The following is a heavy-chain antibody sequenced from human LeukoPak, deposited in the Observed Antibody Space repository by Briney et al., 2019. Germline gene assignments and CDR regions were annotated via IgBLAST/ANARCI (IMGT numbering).Heavy chain of an antibody. J-gene: IGHJ4*02. D-gene: IGHD3-22*01. CDR2: ISYDGSNE. V-gene: IGHV3-30-3*01. CDR1: GFTFSYYT. CDR3: ARVLNYYDSSGYYFSY. Sequence: GGSLRLSCAASGFTFSYYTMHWVRQAPGKGLEWVAVISYDGSNEYYADSVKGRFTISRDNSKNTLYLQMNSLRVEDTAVYYCARVLNYYDSSGYYFSYWGQGALVTVSS.